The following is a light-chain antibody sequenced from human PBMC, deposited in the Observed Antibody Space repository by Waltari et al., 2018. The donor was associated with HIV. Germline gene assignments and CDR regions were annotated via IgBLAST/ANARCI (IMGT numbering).Light chain of an antibody. V-gene: IGKV3-11*01. CDR2: DAS. CDR1: QSVGRY. J-gene: IGKJ4*01. Sequence: EIVLTQSPATLSLSPGERATLSCRASQSVGRYLAWYQQKPGQAPRLLSYDASNRATGVPARFSGSGSGTDFTLTISGLEPEDFAVYHCHLRSNFGGGTKVEIK. CDR3: HLRSN.